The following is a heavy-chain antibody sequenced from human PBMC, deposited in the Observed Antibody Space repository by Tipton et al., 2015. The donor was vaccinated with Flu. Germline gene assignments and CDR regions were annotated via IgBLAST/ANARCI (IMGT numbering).Heavy chain of an antibody. CDR2: ISHDGSNK. V-gene: IGHV3-30-3*01. D-gene: IGHD6-13*01. Sequence: SLRLSCAASGFTFSSYAMHWVRQAPGKGLEWVAVISHDGSNKYYADSVKGRFTISRDNSKNTLYLQMNSLRAEDTAVYYCARDQHPWRSSSSVDYWGQGTLVTVSS. CDR1: GFTFSSYA. J-gene: IGHJ4*02. CDR3: ARDQHPWRSSSSVDY.